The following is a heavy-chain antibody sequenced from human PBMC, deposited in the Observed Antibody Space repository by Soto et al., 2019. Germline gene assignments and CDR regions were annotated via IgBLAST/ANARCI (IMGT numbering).Heavy chain of an antibody. V-gene: IGHV3-30*03. CDR3: ARYYYYDSSGYSRPFDY. CDR2: ISSDGSNE. CDR1: GFTFTSYA. D-gene: IGHD3-22*01. Sequence: PGGSLRLSCAASGFTFTSYAMHWVRQAPGKGLEWVAVISSDGSNEYYADSVKGRFTISRDNSKNTLYLQMNSLRAEDTAMYYCARYYYYDSSGYSRPFDYWGQGTLVTVSS. J-gene: IGHJ4*02.